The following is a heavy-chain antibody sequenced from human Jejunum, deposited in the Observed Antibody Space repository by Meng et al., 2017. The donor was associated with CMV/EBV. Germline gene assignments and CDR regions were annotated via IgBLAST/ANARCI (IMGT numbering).Heavy chain of an antibody. CDR2: INNDGSTT. CDR1: GFTFGHNW. D-gene: IGHD3-10*01. Sequence: SCVCSGFTFGHNWRHWVRHAPGKWLVWVSHINNDGSTTTYADSLKGRFTISRDNAKNTLYLQMNSLRVKDTAVYYCARGAGGFDQWGQGALVTVSS. CDR3: ARGAGGFDQ. V-gene: IGHV3-74*03. J-gene: IGHJ4*02.